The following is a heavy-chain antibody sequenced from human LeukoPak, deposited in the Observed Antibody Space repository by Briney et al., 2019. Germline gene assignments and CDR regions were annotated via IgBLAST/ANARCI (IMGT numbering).Heavy chain of an antibody. J-gene: IGHJ4*02. D-gene: IGHD4-17*01. Sequence: ASVKVSCKASGGTFSSYAISWVRQASGQGLEWMGRIIPIFGTANYAQKFQGRVTITTDESTSTAYMELSSLRSEDTAVYYCARAEPYGDYYFDYWGQGTLVTVSS. CDR1: GGTFSSYA. CDR3: ARAEPYGDYYFDY. V-gene: IGHV1-69*05. CDR2: IIPIFGTA.